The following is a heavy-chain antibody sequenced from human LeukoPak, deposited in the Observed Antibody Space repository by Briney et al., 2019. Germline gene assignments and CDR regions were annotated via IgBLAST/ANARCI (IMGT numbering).Heavy chain of an antibody. V-gene: IGHV3-30*04. Sequence: GGSLRLSCAASGFTFSSYAMHWVRQAPGKGLEWVAVISYDGGNKYYADFVKGRFTISRDNSKNTLYLQMNSLRAEDTAVYYCARVGLQQLVFDYWGQGTLVTVSS. J-gene: IGHJ4*02. CDR2: ISYDGGNK. CDR1: GFTFSSYA. D-gene: IGHD6-13*01. CDR3: ARVGLQQLVFDY.